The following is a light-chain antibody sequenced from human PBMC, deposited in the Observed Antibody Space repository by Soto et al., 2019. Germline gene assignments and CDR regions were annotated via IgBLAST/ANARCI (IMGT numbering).Light chain of an antibody. V-gene: IGKV3D-20*02. CDR1: QSVSSSY. J-gene: IGKJ4*01. Sequence: ALTQSPGTLSSSPGERATLSCRASQSVSSSYLAWYQQKPGQAPRLLIYGASSRATGIPDRFSGSGSGTDFTLTISSLGPEDIAFYYCHQRSNWPLTFGGGTKVDIK. CDR3: HQRSNWPLT. CDR2: GAS.